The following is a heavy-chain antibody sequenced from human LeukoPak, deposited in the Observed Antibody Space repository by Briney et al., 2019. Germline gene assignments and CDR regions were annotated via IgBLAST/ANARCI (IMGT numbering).Heavy chain of an antibody. Sequence: GGSLRLSCAASGFTFSSYAMSWVRQAPGKGLEWVSAISGSGGSTYYADSVKGRFTISRDNSKNTLYLQMNSLRAEDTAVYYCAKDQGIVVVVAATHHYYGMDVWGQGTTVTVSS. D-gene: IGHD2-15*01. CDR2: ISGSGGST. CDR1: GFTFSSYA. J-gene: IGHJ6*02. CDR3: AKDQGIVVVVAATHHYYGMDV. V-gene: IGHV3-23*01.